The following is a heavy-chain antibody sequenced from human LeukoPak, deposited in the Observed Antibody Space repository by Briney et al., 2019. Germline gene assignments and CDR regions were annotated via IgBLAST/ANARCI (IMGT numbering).Heavy chain of an antibody. CDR2: IYPADSDT. CDR3: ARPNRGALLDC. V-gene: IGHV5-51*01. CDR1: GFSFTSYW. J-gene: IGHJ4*02. Sequence: GESLKISCKGSGFSFTSYWIGWVRQMPGKGLEWMGIIYPADSDTKYSPSFQGHVSISADKSITTAYLQWSSLKASDTAMYYCARPNRGALLDCWGQGTLVTVSS. D-gene: IGHD3-10*01.